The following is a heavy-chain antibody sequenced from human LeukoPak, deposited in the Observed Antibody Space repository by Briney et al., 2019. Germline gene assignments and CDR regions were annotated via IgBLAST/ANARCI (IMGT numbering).Heavy chain of an antibody. V-gene: IGHV3-30*18. CDR1: GFTFSIYG. J-gene: IGHJ6*02. D-gene: IGHD6-13*01. CDR2: ILHDGSNK. Sequence: GSSLRLSCAASGFTFSIYGMYWVRQAPGKGLEWVAVILHDGSNKYYGESVKGRFTISRDNSKNTLFLHMNSLRADDTGVYYCAKVGHSSSWNYFYYGMDVWGQGTTATVSS. CDR3: AKVGHSSSWNYFYYGMDV.